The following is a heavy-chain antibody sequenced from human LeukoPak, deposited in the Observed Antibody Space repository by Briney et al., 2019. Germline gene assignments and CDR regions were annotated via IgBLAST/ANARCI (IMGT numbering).Heavy chain of an antibody. Sequence: ASVKVSCKASGYTFTGYYMHWVRQAPGQGLEWMGWINPNSGGTNYAQKFQGRVTMTRDTSISTAYMELSRLRSDDTAVYYRARTRNIVLMVYAISSLDYWGQGTLVTVSS. CDR1: GYTFTGYY. CDR3: ARTRNIVLMVYAISSLDY. D-gene: IGHD2-8*01. J-gene: IGHJ4*02. V-gene: IGHV1-2*02. CDR2: INPNSGGT.